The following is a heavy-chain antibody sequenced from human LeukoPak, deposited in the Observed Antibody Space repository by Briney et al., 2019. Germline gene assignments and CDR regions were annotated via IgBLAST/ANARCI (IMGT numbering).Heavy chain of an antibody. J-gene: IGHJ4*02. V-gene: IGHV4-38-2*02. CDR1: GYSISSGYY. CDR2: IYTSGST. Sequence: PSETLSLTCAVSGYSISSGYYWGWIRQPPGKGLEWIGSIYTSGSTNYNPSLKSRVTMSVDTSKNQFSLKLSSVTAADTAVYYCARDGGWYYFDYWGQGTLVTVSS. D-gene: IGHD6-19*01. CDR3: ARDGGWYYFDY.